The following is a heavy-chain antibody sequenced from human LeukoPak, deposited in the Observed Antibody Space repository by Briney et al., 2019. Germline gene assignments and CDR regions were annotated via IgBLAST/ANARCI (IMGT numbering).Heavy chain of an antibody. Sequence: GGSLRLSCAASGFTFSSYVMNWVRQAPGRGLEWVAVIWYDGSNEYYADSVKGRFTISRDNSKNTLYLEMNSLRAEDTAVYFCARETYYYGSGTYRSVSTHLDYWGQGTLVTVSS. CDR1: GFTFSSYV. D-gene: IGHD3-10*01. CDR2: IWYDGSNE. J-gene: IGHJ4*02. V-gene: IGHV3-33*01. CDR3: ARETYYYGSGTYRSVSTHLDY.